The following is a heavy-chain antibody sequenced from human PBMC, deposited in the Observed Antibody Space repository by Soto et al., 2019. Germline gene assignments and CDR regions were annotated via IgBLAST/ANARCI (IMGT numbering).Heavy chain of an antibody. J-gene: IGHJ4*02. V-gene: IGHV3-21*01. CDR3: ARGRVLRYFGRRYYFDY. Sequence: EVQLVESGGGLVKPGGSLRLSCAASGFTFSSYSMNWVRQAPGKGLEWVSSISSSSSYIYYADSVKGRFTISRDNAKNSLYLQMNSLRAEDTAVYYCARGRVLRYFGRRYYFDYWGQGTLVTVSS. CDR1: GFTFSSYS. D-gene: IGHD3-9*01. CDR2: ISSSSSYI.